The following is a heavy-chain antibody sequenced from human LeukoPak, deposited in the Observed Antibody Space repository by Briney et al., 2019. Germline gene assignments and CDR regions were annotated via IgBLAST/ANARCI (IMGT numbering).Heavy chain of an antibody. CDR3: AKESKIVVVPAASEQNDY. CDR2: ISGSGGST. Sequence: GGSLRLSCAASGFTFSSYAMSWVRQAPGKGLEWVSAISGSGGSTYYADSVKGRFTISRDNSKNTLYLQINSRRAEDTAVYYCAKESKIVVVPAASEQNDYWGQGTLVTVSS. J-gene: IGHJ4*02. CDR1: GFTFSSYA. V-gene: IGHV3-23*01. D-gene: IGHD2-2*01.